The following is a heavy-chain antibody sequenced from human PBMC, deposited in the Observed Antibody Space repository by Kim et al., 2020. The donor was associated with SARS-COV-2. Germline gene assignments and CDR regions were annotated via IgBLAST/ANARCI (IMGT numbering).Heavy chain of an antibody. Sequence: GGSLRLSCVASGFTFSHYPMHWVRQAPGKGLEWVAVSSSDGTKEDYADSVKGRFTISRDISKNILFLQMDRLRAEDTALYYCAREGDGGVWTWGCFDHWGQGTPVPVSS. D-gene: IGHD2-21*02. CDR3: AREGDGGVWTWGCFDH. J-gene: IGHJ4*02. CDR1: GFTFSHYP. CDR2: SSSDGTKE. V-gene: IGHV3-30-3*01.